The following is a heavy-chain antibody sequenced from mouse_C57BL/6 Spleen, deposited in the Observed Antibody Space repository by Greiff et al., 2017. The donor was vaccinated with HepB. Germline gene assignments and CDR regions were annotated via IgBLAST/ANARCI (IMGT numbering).Heavy chain of an antibody. Sequence: VQLQQSGPELVKPGASVKISCKASGYAFSSSWMNWVKQRPGKGLEWIGRIYPGDGDTNYNGKFKGKATLTADKSSSTAYMQLSSLTSEDSAVYFCASCYDSDWYFDVWGTGTTVTVSS. CDR2: IYPGDGDT. CDR1: GYAFSSSW. CDR3: ASCYDSDWYFDV. D-gene: IGHD2-4*01. J-gene: IGHJ1*03. V-gene: IGHV1-82*01.